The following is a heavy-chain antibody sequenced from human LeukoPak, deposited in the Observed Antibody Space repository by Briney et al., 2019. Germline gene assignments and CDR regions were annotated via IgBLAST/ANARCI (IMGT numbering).Heavy chain of an antibody. CDR1: GFTFSSYA. Sequence: GGSLRLSCAASGFTFSSYAMSWVRQAPGKGLEWVSAISGSGGSTYYADSVKGRFTISRDNSKNTLYLQMNSLGAEDTAVYYCAKDSQQITMIVVVRVGIDYWGQGTLVTVSS. V-gene: IGHV3-23*01. CDR3: AKDSQQITMIVVVRVGIDY. J-gene: IGHJ4*02. D-gene: IGHD3-22*01. CDR2: ISGSGGST.